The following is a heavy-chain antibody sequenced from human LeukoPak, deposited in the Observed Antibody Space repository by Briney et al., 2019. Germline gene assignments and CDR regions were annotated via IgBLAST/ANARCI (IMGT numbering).Heavy chain of an antibody. Sequence: SETLSLTCTVSGGSISSSSYYWGWIRQPPGKGLEWIGSIYYSGSTYYNPSLKSRVTISVDTSKNQFSLKLSSVTAADTAAYYRARHARDIVVVPAAWFDPWGQGTLVTVSS. J-gene: IGHJ5*02. CDR1: GGSISSSSYY. V-gene: IGHV4-39*01. D-gene: IGHD2-2*01. CDR2: IYYSGST. CDR3: ARHARDIVVVPAAWFDP.